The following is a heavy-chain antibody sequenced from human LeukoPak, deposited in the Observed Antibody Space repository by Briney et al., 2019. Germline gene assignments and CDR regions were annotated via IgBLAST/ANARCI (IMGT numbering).Heavy chain of an antibody. Sequence: PSETLSLTCTVSGGSISSGAYYWSWIRQHPGKGLEWIGYIYYSGSTYYNPSLRSRVTISVDTSKNQFSLKLSSVTAADTAVYYCARGGNSKASGYWGQGTLVTVSS. CDR1: GGSISSGAYY. J-gene: IGHJ4*02. D-gene: IGHD4-23*01. CDR3: ARGGNSKASGY. CDR2: IYYSGST. V-gene: IGHV4-31*03.